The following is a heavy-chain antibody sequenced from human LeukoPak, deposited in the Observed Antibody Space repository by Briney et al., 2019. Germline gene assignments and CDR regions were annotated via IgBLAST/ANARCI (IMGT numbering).Heavy chain of an antibody. J-gene: IGHJ4*02. CDR1: GGTFSSYT. CDR2: TIPILGIA. D-gene: IGHD1-26*01. Sequence: SSVKVSCKASGGTFSSYTISWVRQAPGQGLEWMGRTIPILGIANYAQKFQGRVTITADKSTSTAYMELSSLRSEDTAVYYCARVGTSGSPTYFDYWGQGTLVTVSS. V-gene: IGHV1-69*02. CDR3: ARVGTSGSPTYFDY.